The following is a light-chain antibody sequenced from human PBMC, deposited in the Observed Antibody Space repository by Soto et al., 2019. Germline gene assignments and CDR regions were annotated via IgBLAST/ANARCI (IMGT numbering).Light chain of an antibody. V-gene: IGKV3-20*01. CDR1: QSVRSER. Sequence: IVVTQSPYTLPLSPGERATLSCRASQSVRSERLAWYQQKRGQAPTLLIFDASSRASGTPERFSGSGSGTDFTLTISRLEPEDFAVYYCQEYDGAPPITFGLGTRLEIK. J-gene: IGKJ5*01. CDR3: QEYDGAPPIT. CDR2: DAS.